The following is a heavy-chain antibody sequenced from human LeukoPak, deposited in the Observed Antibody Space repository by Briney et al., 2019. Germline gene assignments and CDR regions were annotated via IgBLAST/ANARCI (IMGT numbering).Heavy chain of an antibody. D-gene: IGHD2-15*01. V-gene: IGHV3-7*01. Sequence: GWSLRLSCEASGFRFSDYWMTWVRQAPGKGLEWVANIKEDGREKYYVDSVKGRFTLSKDNAKNSVYLQMNSLGAEDTAVYYCARGWGEKGYCRGGTCNNPQFDYWGQGILVTVSS. J-gene: IGHJ4*02. CDR2: IKEDGREK. CDR3: ARGWGEKGYCRGGTCNNPQFDY. CDR1: GFRFSDYW.